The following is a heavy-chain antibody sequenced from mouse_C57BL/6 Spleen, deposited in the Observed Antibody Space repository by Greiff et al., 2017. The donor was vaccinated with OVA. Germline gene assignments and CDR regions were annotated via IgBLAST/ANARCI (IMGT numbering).Heavy chain of an antibody. J-gene: IGHJ3*01. D-gene: IGHD2-5*01. CDR3: ARPSNPFAY. V-gene: IGHV5-6*01. Sequence: EVQRVESGGDLVKPGGSLKLSCAASGFTFSSYGMSWVRQTPDKRLEWVATISSGGSYTYYPDTVKGRCTISRDNAKNTLYLQMSSLKSEDTAMYYCARPSNPFAYWGQGTLVTVSA. CDR2: ISSGGSYT. CDR1: GFTFSSYG.